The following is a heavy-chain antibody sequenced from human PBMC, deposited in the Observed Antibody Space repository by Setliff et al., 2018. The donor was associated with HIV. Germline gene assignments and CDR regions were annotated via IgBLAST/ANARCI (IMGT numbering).Heavy chain of an antibody. V-gene: IGHV3-53*05. Sequence: PGGSLRLSCAASGLTDTYNYMSWVRQAPGKGLEWVSVIYAGGSTYYADSVKGRFTISRDNSRNTLFLQMNNLRPEDTAVYYCARDPILGGPDFFDYWGQGTLVTVSS. CDR3: ARDPILGGPDFFDY. D-gene: IGHD1-26*01. CDR2: IYAGGST. CDR1: GLTDTYNY. J-gene: IGHJ4*02.